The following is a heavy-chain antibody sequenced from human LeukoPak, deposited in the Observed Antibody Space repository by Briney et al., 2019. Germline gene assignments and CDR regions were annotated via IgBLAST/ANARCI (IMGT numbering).Heavy chain of an antibody. J-gene: IGHJ6*02. V-gene: IGHV5-51*01. CDR3: ARLLVGRDYGMDV. CDR1: GYNFPNYW. D-gene: IGHD2-21*01. CDR2: IFPRDSDA. Sequence: GESLKISCEGSGYNFPNYWIGWVRQMPGKGLEWMGIIFPRDSDARYSPSFQGRVTISADKSVSTAYLQWSSLKASDTAMYYCARLLVGRDYGMDVWGQGTTVTVSS.